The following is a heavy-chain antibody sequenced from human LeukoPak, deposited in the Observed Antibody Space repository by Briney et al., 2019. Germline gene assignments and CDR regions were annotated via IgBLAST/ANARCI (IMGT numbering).Heavy chain of an antibody. CDR2: ISDSGGAT. J-gene: IGHJ5*02. Sequence: GGSLRLSCEVSGFIFSYYGMNWVRQAPGKGLEWVSAISDSGGATYYADSVKGRFTISRDNSKSTLYLQMNNLRAEDTAVYYCAKGSNWNYGLFDWFDPWGQGTLVTVSS. CDR1: GFIFSYYG. CDR3: AKGSNWNYGLFDWFDP. V-gene: IGHV3-23*01. D-gene: IGHD1-7*01.